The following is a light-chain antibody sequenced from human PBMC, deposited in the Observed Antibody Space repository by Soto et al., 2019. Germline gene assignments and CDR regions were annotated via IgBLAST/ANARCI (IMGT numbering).Light chain of an antibody. CDR2: EVS. J-gene: IGLJ2*01. V-gene: IGLV2-14*01. CDR1: SSDVGGYNY. Sequence: QSALTQPASVSGSPGQSITISCTGTSSDVGGYNYVSWYQQHPGKAPKLMIYEVSNRPSGVSNRFSGSKSGNTASLTISGLQAEDEADYYCSSYTSSSTLSGVVFGGGTQLTVL. CDR3: SSYTSSSTLSGVV.